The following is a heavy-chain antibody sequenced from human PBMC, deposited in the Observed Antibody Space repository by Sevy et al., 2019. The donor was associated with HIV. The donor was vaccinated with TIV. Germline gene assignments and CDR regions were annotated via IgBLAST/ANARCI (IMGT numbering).Heavy chain of an antibody. J-gene: IGHJ4*02. D-gene: IGHD5-18*01. V-gene: IGHV3-15*07. CDR1: GFTFSSYN. Sequence: GGSLRLSCTTSGFTFSSYNMNWVRQAPGKGLEWVGRIKSKTDGGTTDYAAPVKGRFTISRDDSKNTLYLQMNSLKTEDTAVYYCTTDGGGYNYGYSFDYWGQGTLVTVSS. CDR2: IKSKTDGGTT. CDR3: TTDGGGYNYGYSFDY.